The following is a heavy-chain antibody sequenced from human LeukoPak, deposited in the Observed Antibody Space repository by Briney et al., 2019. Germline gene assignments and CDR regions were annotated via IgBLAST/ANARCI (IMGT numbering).Heavy chain of an antibody. CDR2: INWNGGST. CDR1: GFTFDDYG. CDR3: ARGSYYDTSGHYAF. J-gene: IGHJ4*02. V-gene: IGHV3-20*04. Sequence: GGSLRLSCAASGFTFDDYGMSWVRQAPGKGLEWVSGINWNGGSTGYADSLKGRFTISRDIANNSLYLQMNSLRVEDTALYYCARGSYYDTSGHYAFWGQGTLVTVSS. D-gene: IGHD3-22*01.